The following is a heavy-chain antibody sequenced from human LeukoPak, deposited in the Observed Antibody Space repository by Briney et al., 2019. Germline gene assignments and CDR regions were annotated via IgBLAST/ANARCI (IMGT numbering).Heavy chain of an antibody. CDR1: GLSFNTYG. CDR3: VKDDPVLHY. CDR2: IRPDGRMK. V-gene: IGHV3-30*02. J-gene: IGHJ4*02. Sequence: GGSLTLSCTTSGLSFNTYGMHWVRQAPGRGLEWLTLIRPDGRMKFYSDSVKGRFTVSRDTSLSMLYLEMTSLRSEDTAVYYCVKDDPVLHYWGQGTLVSVSS.